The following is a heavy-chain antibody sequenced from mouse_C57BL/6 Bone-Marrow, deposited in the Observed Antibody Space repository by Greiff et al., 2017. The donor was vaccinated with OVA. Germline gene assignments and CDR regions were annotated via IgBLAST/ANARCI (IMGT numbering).Heavy chain of an antibody. CDR2: INPNNGGT. V-gene: IGHV1-26*01. Sequence: EVQLQQSGPELVKPGASVKISCKASGYTFTDYYMNWVKQSHGKSLEWIGDINPNNGGTSYNQKFKGKATLTVDKSSSTAYMELRSLTSEDSAVYYCAPTGTGFAYWGQGTLVTVSA. J-gene: IGHJ3*01. CDR3: APTGTGFAY. CDR1: GYTFTDYY. D-gene: IGHD4-1*02.